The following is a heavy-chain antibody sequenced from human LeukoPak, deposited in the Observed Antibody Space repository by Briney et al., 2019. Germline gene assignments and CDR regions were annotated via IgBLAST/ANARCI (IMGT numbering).Heavy chain of an antibody. Sequence: SETLSLTCTVSGGSISSTSYYWGWIRQPPGKGLEWIATIYYSENSYYNPSLKTRVTISVDTSKNQFSLKLASLTAADTAVYYCARDAHYYDSSGYPLMNWFDPWGQGTLVTVSS. CDR3: ARDAHYYDSSGYPLMNWFDP. CDR2: IYYSENS. CDR1: GGSISSTSYY. D-gene: IGHD3-22*01. J-gene: IGHJ5*02. V-gene: IGHV4-39*07.